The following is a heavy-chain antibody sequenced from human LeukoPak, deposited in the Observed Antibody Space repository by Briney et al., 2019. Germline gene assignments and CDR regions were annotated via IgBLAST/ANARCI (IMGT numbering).Heavy chain of an antibody. CDR1: GGSFSSSNW. V-gene: IGHV4-4*02. CDR3: ASLYYDVLTGYYGWYFDL. CDR2: INHSGST. J-gene: IGHJ2*01. Sequence: SETLSLTCGVSGGSFSSSNWWSWVRQPPGKGLEWIGEINHSGSTNYNPSLKSRVTISVDTSKNQFSLKLSSVTAADTAVYYCASLYYDVLTGYYGWYFDLWGRGTLVTVSS. D-gene: IGHD3-9*01.